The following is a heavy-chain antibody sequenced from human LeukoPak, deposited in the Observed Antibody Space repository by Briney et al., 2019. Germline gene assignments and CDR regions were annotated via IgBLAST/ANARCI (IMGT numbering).Heavy chain of an antibody. V-gene: IGHV3-74*01. CDR2: ISGDGSAT. CDR3: ARSWASSWYWFDY. D-gene: IGHD6-13*01. CDR1: EFTFSSYW. J-gene: IGHJ4*02. Sequence: PGGSLRLSCAASEFTFSSYWMHWVRQAPGKGLVWVSRISGDGSATNYADSVKGRFTISRDNAKNTLWLQMSSLRAEDTAVYYCARSWASSWYWFDYWGQGTLVTVSS.